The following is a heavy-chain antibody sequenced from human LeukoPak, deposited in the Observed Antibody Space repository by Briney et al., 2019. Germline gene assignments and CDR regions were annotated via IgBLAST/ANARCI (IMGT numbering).Heavy chain of an antibody. Sequence: PSQTLSLTCTVSGGSISSGDYYWSWIRQPPGKGLEWIEYIYYSGSTYYNPSLKSRVTISVDTSKNQFSLKLSSVTAADTAVYYCAREDGDYVYNWFDPWGQGTLVTVSS. CDR3: AREDGDYVYNWFDP. CDR1: GGSISSGDYY. D-gene: IGHD4-17*01. J-gene: IGHJ5*02. V-gene: IGHV4-30-4*01. CDR2: IYYSGST.